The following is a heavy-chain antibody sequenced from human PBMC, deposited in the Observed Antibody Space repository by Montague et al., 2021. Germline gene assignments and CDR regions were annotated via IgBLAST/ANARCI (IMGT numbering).Heavy chain of an antibody. J-gene: IGHJ3*01. D-gene: IGHD3-9*01. Sequence: QSGAEVKKPGESLKISCKGSGYNFISYWIGWVRQMPGKGLEWMGTIYPGGSETKYSPSFQGQVIMSVDKSMNTAYLQWNTLKASDTAMYYCARRPLFDLLTGKFHGAFDFWGQGTLVTVS. CDR1: GYNFISYW. CDR2: IYPGGSET. V-gene: IGHV5-51*01. CDR3: ARRPLFDLLTGKFHGAFDF.